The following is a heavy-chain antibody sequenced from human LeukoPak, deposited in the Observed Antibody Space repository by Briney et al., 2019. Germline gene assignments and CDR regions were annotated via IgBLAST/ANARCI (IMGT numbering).Heavy chain of an antibody. D-gene: IGHD2-15*01. CDR1: GYTFTSYY. V-gene: IGHV1-46*01. Sequence: ASVKVSCKASGYTFTSYYMHWVRQAPGQGLEWMGIINPSGGSTSYAQKFQGRVTMTRDTSTSTVYMELSSLRSEDTAVYYCAGSSYCSGGSCYSDYWGQGTLVTVSS. CDR3: AGSSYCSGGSCYSDY. J-gene: IGHJ4*02. CDR2: INPSGGST.